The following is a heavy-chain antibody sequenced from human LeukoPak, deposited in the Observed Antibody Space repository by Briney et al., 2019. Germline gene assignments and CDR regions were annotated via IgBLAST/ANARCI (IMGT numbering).Heavy chain of an antibody. J-gene: IGHJ3*02. CDR3: ARVAVQNYYDSSGYRLPGAFDI. D-gene: IGHD3-22*01. V-gene: IGHV4-59*01. CDR1: GGSISSYY. Sequence: SETLSLTCTVSGGSISSYYWSWIRQPPGKGLEWIGYIYYSGSTNYNPSLKSRVTISVDTSKNQFSLKLSSVTAADTAVYYCARVAVQNYYDSSGYRLPGAFDIWGQGTTVTVSS. CDR2: IYYSGST.